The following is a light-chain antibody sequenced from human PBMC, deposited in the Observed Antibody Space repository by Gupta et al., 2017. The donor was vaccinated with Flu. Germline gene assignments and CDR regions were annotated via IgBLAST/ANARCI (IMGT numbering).Light chain of an antibody. CDR2: KDS. V-gene: IGLV3-25*01. Sequence: GDALPKKYAYWYEKKPVQAPVLVIYKDSDRPSGIPERFSGSSLGTTVTLTSSGVQEEEEADYYCQSAESSGTYVVFGGGTKLTVL. CDR3: QSAESSGTYVV. J-gene: IGLJ2*01. CDR1: ALPKKY.